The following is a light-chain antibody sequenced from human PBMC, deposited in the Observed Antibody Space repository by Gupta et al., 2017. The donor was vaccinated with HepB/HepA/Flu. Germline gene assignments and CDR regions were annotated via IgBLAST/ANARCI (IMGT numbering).Light chain of an antibody. CDR2: DVS. J-gene: IGLJ2*01. Sequence: QSALTQPASVSGSPGPSLTISCTGTSRDVGGYNSVSWYQQHPGQAPKLLIYDVSNRPSGVSNRFSGSKSGNTASLTISGLQAEEEADYYCSSLTSSNTLVVFGGGTRLTVL. CDR1: SRDVGGYNS. CDR3: SSLTSSNTLVV. V-gene: IGLV2-14*01.